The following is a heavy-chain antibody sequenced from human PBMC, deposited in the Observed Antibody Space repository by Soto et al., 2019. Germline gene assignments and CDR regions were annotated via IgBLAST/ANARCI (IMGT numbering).Heavy chain of an antibody. V-gene: IGHV2-5*02. CDR3: ARTYYYGQTWFDP. Sequence: QITLKESGPTLVKPTQTLTLTCTFSGFSLSTSGVGVGWIRQHPGQALERLALIYWDDDKRYSPSLKSRLTITKAASKQQVVLTMTNVDPVDTATYYFARTYYYGQTWFDPWGQGTLVTVSS. J-gene: IGHJ5*02. D-gene: IGHD3-10*01. CDR1: GFSLSTSGVG. CDR2: IYWDDDK.